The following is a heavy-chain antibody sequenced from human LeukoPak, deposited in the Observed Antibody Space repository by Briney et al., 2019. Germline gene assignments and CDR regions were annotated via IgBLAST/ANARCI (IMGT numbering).Heavy chain of an antibody. Sequence: GGSLRLSCAASGFTFSSYGMHWVRQAPGKGLEWVAVISYDGSNKYYADSVMGRFTISRDNSKNTLYLQMNSLRAEDTAVYYCAKDLDDSSGYYYPGFDYWGQGTLVTVSS. CDR2: ISYDGSNK. J-gene: IGHJ4*02. CDR3: AKDLDDSSGYYYPGFDY. V-gene: IGHV3-30*18. D-gene: IGHD3-22*01. CDR1: GFTFSSYG.